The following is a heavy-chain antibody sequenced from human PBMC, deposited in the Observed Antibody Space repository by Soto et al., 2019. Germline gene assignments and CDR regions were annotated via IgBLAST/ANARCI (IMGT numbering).Heavy chain of an antibody. CDR2: IYYSGST. Sequence: ASETLSLTCTVSGGSISSSSYYWGWIRQPPGKGLEWIGSIYYSGSTYYNPSLKSRVTISVDTSKNQFSLKLSSVTAADTAVYYCARLLLGSSGTNYYFDYWGQGTLVTVSS. CDR3: ARLLLGSSGTNYYFDY. J-gene: IGHJ4*02. V-gene: IGHV4-39*01. D-gene: IGHD3-10*01. CDR1: GGSISSSSYY.